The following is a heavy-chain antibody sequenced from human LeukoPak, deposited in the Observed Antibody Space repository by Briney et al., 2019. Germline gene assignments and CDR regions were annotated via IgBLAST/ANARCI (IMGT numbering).Heavy chain of an antibody. V-gene: IGHV3-23*01. Sequence: GGSLRLSCAASGFTFSSYAMSWVRQAPGKGLVWVSAISGSGGSTYYADSVKGRFTISRDNSKNTLYLQMNSLRAEDTAVYYCAKPIAAAGNVDYWGQGTLVTVSS. J-gene: IGHJ4*02. D-gene: IGHD6-13*01. CDR1: GFTFSSYA. CDR3: AKPIAAAGNVDY. CDR2: ISGSGGST.